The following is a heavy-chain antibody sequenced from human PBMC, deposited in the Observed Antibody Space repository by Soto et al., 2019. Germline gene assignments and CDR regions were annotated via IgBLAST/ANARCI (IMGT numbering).Heavy chain of an antibody. D-gene: IGHD4-17*01. CDR1: CESFSGYY. CDR3: ARTTTVPNTLRSRYFFDY. Sequence: AYCESFSGYYLICFLQPPDRRLEWIGYCYYSGTTNYNPSLKSRVTISVDLSKHQFSLRLSSVTTADTALYYCARTTTVPNTLRSRYFFDYWGQGTLVTVSS. V-gene: IGHV4-59*01. J-gene: IGHJ4*02. CDR2: CYYSGTT.